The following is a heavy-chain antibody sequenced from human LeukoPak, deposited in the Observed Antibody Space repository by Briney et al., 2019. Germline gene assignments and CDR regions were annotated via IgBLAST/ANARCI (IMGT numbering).Heavy chain of an antibody. CDR3: AKVVRGYTYAPPVY. J-gene: IGHJ4*02. CDR1: GFTFSSYD. D-gene: IGHD5-18*01. CDR2: ISGSGSST. Sequence: GGSLRLSCAASGFTFSSYDMSWVRQAPGKGLEWVAGISGSGSSTNYVDSVKGRFTISRDNSNNTLYLQMTILRADDTAVYYSAKVVRGYTYAPPVYWGQGTLVTVAS. V-gene: IGHV3-23*01.